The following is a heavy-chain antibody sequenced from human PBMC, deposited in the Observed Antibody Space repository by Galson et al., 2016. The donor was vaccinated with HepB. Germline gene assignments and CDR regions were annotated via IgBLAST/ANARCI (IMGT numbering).Heavy chain of an antibody. J-gene: IGHJ6*02. CDR3: VTQYGVDV. CDR1: GFSFSDYG. V-gene: IGHV3-23*01. Sequence: SLRLSCAASGFSFSDYGMSWVRQAPGKGLEWVSTISGGDYSTYYADSVKGRFTISRENSKNTLYLQMSGLRAEDTAVYYCVTQYGVDVWGQGTTVTVS. CDR2: ISGGDYST.